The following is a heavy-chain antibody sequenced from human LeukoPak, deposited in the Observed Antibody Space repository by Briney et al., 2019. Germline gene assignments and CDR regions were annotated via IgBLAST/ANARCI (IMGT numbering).Heavy chain of an antibody. J-gene: IGHJ6*02. Sequence: PSETLSLTCTVSGGSISSGDYYWSWIRQPPGKGLEWIGYIYYSGSTYYNPSLKSRVTISVDTSKNQFSLKLSSVTAADTAVYYCAGEMPNMVRGVKNYGMDVWGQGTTVTVSS. CDR3: AGEMPNMVRGVKNYGMDV. CDR1: GGSISSGDYY. D-gene: IGHD3-10*01. V-gene: IGHV4-30-4*01. CDR2: IYYSGST.